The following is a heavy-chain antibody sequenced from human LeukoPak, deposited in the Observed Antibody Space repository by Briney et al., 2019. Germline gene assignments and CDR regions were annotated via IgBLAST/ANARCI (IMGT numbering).Heavy chain of an antibody. Sequence: ASVKVSCKAAGYTFTGYYMFWLRQAPGQGLEWMGRINPNSGGTNYAQKFQGRVTMTRDTSISTAYMELSRLRSDDTAVYYCARGYCSGGSCYSVENWFDPLGQGTLVTVSS. CDR1: GYTFTGYY. J-gene: IGHJ5*02. D-gene: IGHD2-15*01. CDR2: INPNSGGT. CDR3: ARGYCSGGSCYSVENWFDP. V-gene: IGHV1-2*06.